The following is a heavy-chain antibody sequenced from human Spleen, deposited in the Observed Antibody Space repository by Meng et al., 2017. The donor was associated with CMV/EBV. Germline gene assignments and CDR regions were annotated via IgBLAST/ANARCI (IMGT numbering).Heavy chain of an antibody. CDR2: IYAGGTT. CDR1: GFTFNSYS. V-gene: IGHV3-66*02. Sequence: GGSLRLSCAASGFTFNSYSMNWVRQAPGKGLEWVSHIYAGGTTHYADSVKGRFSISRDNSKNTLYLQMNSLTAEDTAVYYCARAIRESWRDYVGGSGFDLWGQGTLVTVSS. D-gene: IGHD3-16*01. CDR3: ARAIRESWRDYVGGSGFDL. J-gene: IGHJ4*02.